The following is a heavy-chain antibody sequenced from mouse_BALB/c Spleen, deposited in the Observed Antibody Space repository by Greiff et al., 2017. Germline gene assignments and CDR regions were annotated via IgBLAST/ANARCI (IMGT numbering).Heavy chain of an antibody. J-gene: IGHJ2*01. D-gene: IGHD2-1*01. CDR3: ARRDGNYLSFDY. V-gene: IGHV5-9-3*01. Sequence: EVHLVESGGGLVKPGGSLKLSCAASGFTFSSYAMSWVRQTPEKRLEWVATISSGGSYTYYPDSVKGRFTISRDNAKNTLYLQMSSLRSEDTAMYYCARRDGNYLSFDYWGQGTTLTVSS. CDR1: GFTFSSYA. CDR2: ISSGGSYT.